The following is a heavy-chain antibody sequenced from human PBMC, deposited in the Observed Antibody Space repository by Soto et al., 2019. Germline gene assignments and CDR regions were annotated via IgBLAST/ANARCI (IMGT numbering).Heavy chain of an antibody. V-gene: IGHV1-18*01. CDR1: GYTFTSYG. Sequence: QVQLVQSGAEVKKPGASVKVSCKASGYTFTSYGISWVRQAPGLGLEWMGWISAYNGHTKYAQKFQGRVTMTTDTSTTRVYMELRSLRSDDTAVYYCARGPALYTAMVNYYFGMDVWGQGTTVTVSS. J-gene: IGHJ6*02. D-gene: IGHD5-18*01. CDR2: ISAYNGHT. CDR3: ARGPALYTAMVNYYFGMDV.